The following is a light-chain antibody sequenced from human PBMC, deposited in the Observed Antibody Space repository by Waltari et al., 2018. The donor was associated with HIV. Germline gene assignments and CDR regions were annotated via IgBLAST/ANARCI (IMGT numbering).Light chain of an antibody. J-gene: IGLJ1*01. CDR1: NVGSKS. CDR2: YDS. V-gene: IGLV3-21*04. CDR3: QVWDSSSDAYV. Sequence: SYVLAQPPSVSVAPGKTARITCGGNNVGSKSVHWYQQKPGQAPVVVIYYDSDRPSGIPERFSGSNSGNTATLTIIRVEAGDEADYYCQVWDSSSDAYVFGTGTKVTVL.